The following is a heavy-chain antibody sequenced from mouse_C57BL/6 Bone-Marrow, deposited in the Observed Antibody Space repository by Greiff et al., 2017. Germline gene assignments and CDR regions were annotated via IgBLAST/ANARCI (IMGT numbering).Heavy chain of an antibody. CDR2: ISSGSSTI. D-gene: IGHD1-1*01. CDR3: ARQGYYGSSYVWFAY. J-gene: IGHJ3*01. Sequence: EVMLVESGGGLVKPGGSLKLSCAASGFTFSDYGMHWVRQAPEKGLEWVAYISSGSSTIYYADTVKGRFTISRDNAKNTLFLQRTSLRSEDTAMYYCARQGYYGSSYVWFAYWGQGTLVTVSA. CDR1: GFTFSDYG. V-gene: IGHV5-17*01.